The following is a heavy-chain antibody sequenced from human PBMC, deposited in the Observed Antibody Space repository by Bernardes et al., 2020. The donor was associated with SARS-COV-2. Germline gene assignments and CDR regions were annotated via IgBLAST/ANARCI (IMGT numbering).Heavy chain of an antibody. CDR3: ARHVNPSYDNSLDP. J-gene: IGHJ5*02. CDR2: IYYNGST. V-gene: IGHV4-59*01. D-gene: IGHD1-1*01. CDR1: GGSISSYY. Sequence: SETLSLTCTVSGGSISSYYWNWIRQPPGKGLEWIGHIYYNGSTNYNPSLKSRVTMSVDTSKNHFSLSLSSVTAADTAVYYCARHVNPSYDNSLDPWGQGTLVTVS.